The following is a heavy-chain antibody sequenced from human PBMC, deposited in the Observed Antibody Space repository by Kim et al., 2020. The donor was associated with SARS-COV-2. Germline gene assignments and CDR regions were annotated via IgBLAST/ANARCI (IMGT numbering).Heavy chain of an antibody. V-gene: IGHV1-46*01. CDR2: INPSGGST. CDR1: GYTFTSYY. J-gene: IGHJ3*02. Sequence: ASVKVSCKASGYTFTSYYMHWVRQAPGQGLEWMGIINPSGGSTSYAQKFQGRVTMTRDTSTSTVYMELSSLRSEDTAVYYCARDTYYYDSSGKLASTRDDAFDIWGQGTMVTVSS. D-gene: IGHD3-22*01. CDR3: ARDTYYYDSSGKLASTRDDAFDI.